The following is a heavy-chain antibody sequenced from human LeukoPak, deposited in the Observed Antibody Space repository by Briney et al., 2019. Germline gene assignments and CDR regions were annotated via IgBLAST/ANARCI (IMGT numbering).Heavy chain of an antibody. CDR1: GFTFGGSG. Sequence: QPGGSLRLSCAASGFTFGGSGMHWVRQAPGKGLEWVAFIRNDGSNKYYADSMKGRFTISRDNSKDTLYLQMSSLRTEDTAMFYCVKPSHLSGVSDYRAFDQWGQGTLVTVSS. CDR3: VKPSHLSGVSDYRAFDQ. D-gene: IGHD4/OR15-4a*01. V-gene: IGHV3-30*02. J-gene: IGHJ4*02. CDR2: IRNDGSNK.